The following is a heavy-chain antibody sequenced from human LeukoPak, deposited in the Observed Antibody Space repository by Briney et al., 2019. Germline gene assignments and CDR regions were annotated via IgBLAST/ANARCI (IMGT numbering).Heavy chain of an antibody. J-gene: IGHJ4*02. CDR3: ARGRYSSGWYSYYFDY. D-gene: IGHD6-19*01. V-gene: IGHV4-34*01. CDR2: INHSGST. CDR1: GGSFSGYY. Sequence: PSETLSLTCAVYGGSFSGYYWSWIRQPPGKGLEWIGEINHSGSTNYNPSLKSRVTIPVDTSKNQFSLKLSSVTAADTAVYYCARGRYSSGWYSYYFDYWGQGTLVTVSS.